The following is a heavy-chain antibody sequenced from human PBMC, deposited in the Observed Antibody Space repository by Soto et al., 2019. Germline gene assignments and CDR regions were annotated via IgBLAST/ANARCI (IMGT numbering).Heavy chain of an antibody. J-gene: IGHJ4*02. Sequence: GGSLRLSCVASGFPVSDNYMSWVRQAPGKGLEWVSVIYSGGNTYYGDSVKGRFTISRDNSKNTLYLQMNNLRAEDTAVYYCARSVYDILTGPSASSDYWGQGPLVTLSS. CDR1: GFPVSDNY. D-gene: IGHD3-9*01. CDR2: IYSGGNT. V-gene: IGHV3-66*01. CDR3: ARSVYDILTGPSASSDY.